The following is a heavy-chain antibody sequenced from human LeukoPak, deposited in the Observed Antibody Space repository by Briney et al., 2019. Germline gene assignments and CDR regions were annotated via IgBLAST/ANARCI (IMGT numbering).Heavy chain of an antibody. J-gene: IGHJ4*02. CDR1: GGSISSYY. D-gene: IGHD6-19*01. CDR3: ARQDSSGWTPFDY. Sequence: SETLPLTCTVSGGSISSYYWSWIRQPAGKGLEWIGRMYTIGSTNYNPSLKSRVTMSVDTSKNQFSLKLSSVTAADTAVYYCARQDSSGWTPFDYWGQGTLVTVSS. V-gene: IGHV4-4*07. CDR2: MYTIGST.